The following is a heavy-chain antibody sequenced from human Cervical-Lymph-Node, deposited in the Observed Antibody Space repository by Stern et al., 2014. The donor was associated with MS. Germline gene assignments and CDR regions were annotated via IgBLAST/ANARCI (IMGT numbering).Heavy chain of an antibody. CDR3: ARGSRHGYSSSWYYY. Sequence: QVQLQQWGAGLLKPSETLSLTCAVYGGSFSGYYWSWIRQPPGKGLEWIGEINHSGSTNYNPSLKSRVTISVDTSKNQFSLKLSSVTAADTAVYYCARGSRHGYSSSWYYYWGQGTLVTVSS. D-gene: IGHD6-13*01. CDR1: GGSFSGYY. CDR2: INHSGST. V-gene: IGHV4-34*01. J-gene: IGHJ4*02.